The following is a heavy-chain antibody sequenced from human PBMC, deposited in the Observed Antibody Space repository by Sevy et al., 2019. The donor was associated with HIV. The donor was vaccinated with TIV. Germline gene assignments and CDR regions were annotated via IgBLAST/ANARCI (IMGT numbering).Heavy chain of an antibody. CDR1: GFTFSSYA. J-gene: IGHJ4*02. Sequence: GGSQRLSCAASGFTFSSYAMSWVRQAPGKGLEWVSAISGSCGSTYYADSVKGRFTISRDNSKNTLYLQMNSLRAEDTAVYYCAKEKVYYDNSYFDYWGQGTLVTVSS. CDR3: AKEKVYYDNSYFDY. V-gene: IGHV3-23*01. CDR2: ISGSCGST. D-gene: IGHD3-22*01.